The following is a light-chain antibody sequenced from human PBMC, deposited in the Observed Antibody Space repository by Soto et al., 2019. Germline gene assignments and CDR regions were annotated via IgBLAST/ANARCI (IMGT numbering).Light chain of an antibody. CDR1: SSDAGNYKY. CDR3: FSYTSSGTYV. Sequence: QSVLTQPASVPGSPGQSITISCTGTSSDAGNYKYVSWYQQHPGKAPKLMIYEVSNRPSGVSNRFSGSKSGNTASLTISGLQAEDETDYYCFSYTSSGTYVFGTGTKVTVL. J-gene: IGLJ1*01. V-gene: IGLV2-14*01. CDR2: EVS.